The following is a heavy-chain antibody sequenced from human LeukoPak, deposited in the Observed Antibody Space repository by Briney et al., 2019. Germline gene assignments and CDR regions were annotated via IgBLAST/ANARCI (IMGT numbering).Heavy chain of an antibody. CDR3: ARDWQTVEGNYYYMDV. CDR2: ISGSGSTI. V-gene: IGHV3-48*03. Sequence: GGSLRLSCAASGFTFSSYEMNWVRQAPGKGLEWISYISGSGSTIYYADSVKGRFTISRDNARSSLYLQLNSLRAEDTAVYYCARDWQTVEGNYYYMDVWGKGTTVTISS. J-gene: IGHJ6*03. CDR1: GFTFSSYE. D-gene: IGHD4-11*01.